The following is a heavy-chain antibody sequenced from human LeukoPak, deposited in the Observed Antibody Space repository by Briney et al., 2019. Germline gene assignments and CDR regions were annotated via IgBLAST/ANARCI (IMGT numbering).Heavy chain of an antibody. J-gene: IGHJ6*04. CDR2: INEDGSGK. CDR1: GFTFSNYW. Sequence: PGGSLRLSCVSSGFTFSNYWMKWVRQAPGKGLKWVASINEDGSGKFSVGSVKDRITISRDNTRNSLDLQINSLTVEDTAIYYCARDDGDVWGTGTTVTVSS. V-gene: IGHV3-7*01. CDR3: ARDDGDV.